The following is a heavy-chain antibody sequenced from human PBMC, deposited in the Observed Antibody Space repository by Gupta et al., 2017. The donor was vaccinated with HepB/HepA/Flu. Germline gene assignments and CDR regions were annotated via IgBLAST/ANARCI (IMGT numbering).Heavy chain of an antibody. Sequence: EVQLVESGGGLVQPGGSLRLSCAASGLTFTTYWLTWVRRAPGKGLEWVANIKEDGSEKYYVDSVKGRFTISRDNAKNSLYLQMNSLRAEDTAVYYCARELWFGELINSWGQGTLVTVSS. CDR2: IKEDGSEK. J-gene: IGHJ4*02. D-gene: IGHD3-10*01. CDR3: ARELWFGELINS. CDR1: GLTFTTYW. V-gene: IGHV3-7*01.